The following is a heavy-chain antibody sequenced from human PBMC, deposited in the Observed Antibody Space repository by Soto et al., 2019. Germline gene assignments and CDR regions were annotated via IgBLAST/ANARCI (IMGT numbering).Heavy chain of an antibody. CDR3: ASPPSSASYYYFDL. V-gene: IGHV5-51*01. CDR2: IYPGDSDT. D-gene: IGHD1-26*01. CDR1: GYSFTSYW. J-gene: IGHJ4*02. Sequence: PGESLKISCKASGYSFTSYWTGWVRQMPGKGLEWMGIIYPGDSDTIYSPSFQGQVTISADKSISTAYLQWNSLKASDTAMYYCASPPSSASYYYFDLWGQGTPVTVSS.